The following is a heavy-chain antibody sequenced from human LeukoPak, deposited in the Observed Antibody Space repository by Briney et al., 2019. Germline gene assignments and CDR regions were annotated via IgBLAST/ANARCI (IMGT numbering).Heavy chain of an antibody. J-gene: IGHJ4*02. V-gene: IGHV4-34*01. CDR3: ARGGVLRYFDWLLRPETYFDY. CDR1: GGSFSGYY. Sequence: SETLSLTCAVYGGSFSGYYWSWIRQPPGKGLEWIGEINHSGSTNYNPSLKSRVTISVDTSKNQFSLKLSSVTAADTAVYYCARGGVLRYFDWLLRPETYFDYWGQGTLVTASS. D-gene: IGHD3-9*01. CDR2: INHSGST.